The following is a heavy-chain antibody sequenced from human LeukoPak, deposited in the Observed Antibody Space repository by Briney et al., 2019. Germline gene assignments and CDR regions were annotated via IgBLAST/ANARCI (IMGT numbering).Heavy chain of an antibody. J-gene: IGHJ4*02. V-gene: IGHV4-39*01. CDR1: GGSISSSSYY. Sequence: PSETLSLTCTVSGGSISSSSYYWGWIRQPPGKGLEWIGSIYYSGNTYYNPSLKSRVTISVDTSKNQFSLRLSSVTAADTAVYYCARLPSRLGYYNYWGQGTLVTVSS. D-gene: IGHD3-22*01. CDR3: ARLPSRLGYYNY. CDR2: IYYSGNT.